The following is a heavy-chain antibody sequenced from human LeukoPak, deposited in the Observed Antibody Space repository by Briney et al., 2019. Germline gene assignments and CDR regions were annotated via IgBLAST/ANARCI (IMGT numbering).Heavy chain of an antibody. Sequence: SVKVSCKASGGTFSSYAISWVRQAPGQGLEWMGGIIPIFGTANYAQKFQGRVTITADESTSTAYMELSSLRSEDTAVYYCASPPPEISGVAAFDCWGQGTLVTVS. V-gene: IGHV1-69*13. J-gene: IGHJ4*02. CDR3: ASPPPEISGVAAFDC. CDR2: IIPIFGTA. CDR1: GGTFSSYA. D-gene: IGHD3-3*01.